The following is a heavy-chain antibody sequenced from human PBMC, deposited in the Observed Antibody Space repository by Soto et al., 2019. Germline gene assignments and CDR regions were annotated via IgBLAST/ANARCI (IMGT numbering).Heavy chain of an antibody. J-gene: IGHJ6*02. Sequence: PGESLKISCKGSGYSFTSYWISWVRQMPGKGLEWMGRIDPSDSYTNYSPSFQGHVTISADKSISTAYLQWSSLKASDTAMYYCERLRIAAATYYYYDMDVWGQGTTVTVSS. D-gene: IGHD6-13*01. V-gene: IGHV5-10-1*01. CDR2: IDPSDSYT. CDR1: GYSFTSYW. CDR3: ERLRIAAATYYYYDMDV.